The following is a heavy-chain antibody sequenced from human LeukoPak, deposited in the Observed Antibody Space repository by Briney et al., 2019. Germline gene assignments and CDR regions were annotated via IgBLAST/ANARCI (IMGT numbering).Heavy chain of an antibody. J-gene: IGHJ6*02. D-gene: IGHD5-18*01. CDR1: GFTFSSFA. CDR2: ISYDGSNK. Sequence: GGSLRLSCAASGFTFSSFAMHWVRQAPGKGLEWVAVISYDGSNKYYADSVKGRFTISRVNSRNTVYLQVISLRAEDTALYYCARDDSTWIRLWLPTYATDVWGQGTTVTVSS. V-gene: IGHV3-30-3*01. CDR3: ARDDSTWIRLWLPTYATDV.